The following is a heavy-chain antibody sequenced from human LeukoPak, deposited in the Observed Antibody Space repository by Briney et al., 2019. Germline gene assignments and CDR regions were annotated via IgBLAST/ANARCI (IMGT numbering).Heavy chain of an antibody. Sequence: SETLSLTCAVCGGSFSGYYWSWIRQPPGKGLEWIGEINHSGSTNYNPSLKSRVTISVDTSKNQFSLKLSSVTAADTAVYYCARDFDILTIQRSGNKSNWGQGTLVTVSS. D-gene: IGHD3-9*01. V-gene: IGHV4-34*01. CDR3: ARDFDILTIQRSGNKSN. J-gene: IGHJ4*02. CDR1: GGSFSGYY. CDR2: INHSGST.